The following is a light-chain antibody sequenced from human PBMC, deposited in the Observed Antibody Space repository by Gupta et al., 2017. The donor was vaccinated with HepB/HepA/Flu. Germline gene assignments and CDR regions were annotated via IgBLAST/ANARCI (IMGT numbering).Light chain of an antibody. Sequence: DIQMTQSPSSLSASVGDRVTITCRASQSINSYLNWYQQKPGKAPKLLIYAASSLQRGVPSRFSGSGTGTDFTLTISILQPEDFATYYCQQSYSTPRTFGQGTKVEIK. CDR1: QSINSY. CDR2: AAS. V-gene: IGKV1-39*01. CDR3: QQSYSTPRT. J-gene: IGKJ1*01.